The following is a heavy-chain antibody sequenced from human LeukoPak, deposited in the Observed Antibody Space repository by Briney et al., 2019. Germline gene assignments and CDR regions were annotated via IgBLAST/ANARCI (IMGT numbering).Heavy chain of an antibody. CDR3: ARHLRYYYMDV. V-gene: IGHV4-59*08. J-gene: IGHJ6*03. D-gene: IGHD3-3*01. CDR1: GGSINSYY. Sequence: SETLSLTCTVSGGSINSYYWSWTRQPPGKGLEWIGYIYYSGSTNYNPSLKSRVTISVDTSKNQFSLKLSSVTAADTAVYYCARHLRYYYMDVWGKGTTVTVSS. CDR2: IYYSGST.